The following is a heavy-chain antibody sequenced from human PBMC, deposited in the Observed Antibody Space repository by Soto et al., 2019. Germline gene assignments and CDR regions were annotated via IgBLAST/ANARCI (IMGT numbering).Heavy chain of an antibody. J-gene: IGHJ3*02. D-gene: IGHD6-19*01. CDR1: GGGMSSTRGA. CDR3: AHSSCWYPRDVYDI. Sequence: SPTHPLTCAIAGGGMSSTRGAWSWIRQSPSRGLEWLGRTFYRSQWNNDYAVSVKSRITINADTSKNQVSLQLKSVTPEDSAVYYCAHSSCWYPRDVYDIWGQATEVTVSS. CDR2: TFYRSQWNN. V-gene: IGHV6-1*01.